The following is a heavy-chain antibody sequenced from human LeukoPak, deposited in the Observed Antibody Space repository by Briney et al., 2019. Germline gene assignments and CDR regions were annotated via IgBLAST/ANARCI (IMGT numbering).Heavy chain of an antibody. CDR2: ISAYNGNT. V-gene: IGHV1-18*01. CDR1: GYTFTSYG. CDR3: ARSLRSTSWSPFDY. Sequence: ASVKVSCKASGYTFTSYGISWVRQAPGQGLEWMGWISAYNGNTNYAQKLQGRVTKTTDTSTSTAYMELRSLRSDDTAVYYCARSLRSTSWSPFDYWGQGTLVTVSS. D-gene: IGHD2-2*01. J-gene: IGHJ4*02.